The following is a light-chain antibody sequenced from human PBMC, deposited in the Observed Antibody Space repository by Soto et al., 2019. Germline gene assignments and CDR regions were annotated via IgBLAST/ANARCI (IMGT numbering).Light chain of an antibody. V-gene: IGKV1-39*01. CDR3: QQTYNTPQT. Sequence: DIQMTQSPSSLSASVGDRVTITCRASQSISSYLNWYQQKPGKAPKLLIYAASTLQSGVPSRFSGSGSGTDFTLTISSLQPEDFAIFYCQQTYNTPQTLGQGTKVDIK. CDR2: AAS. CDR1: QSISSY. J-gene: IGKJ1*01.